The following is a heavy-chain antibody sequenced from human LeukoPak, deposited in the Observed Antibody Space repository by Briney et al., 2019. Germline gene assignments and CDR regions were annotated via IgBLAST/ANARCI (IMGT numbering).Heavy chain of an antibody. CDR2: INTGSTTI. J-gene: IGHJ3*01. CDR3: ARDSSVCAFDV. V-gene: IGHV3-48*01. CDR1: GFTFSPYT. D-gene: IGHD6-6*01. Sequence: PGGSLRLSCAASGFTFSPYTMHWFRQPPGKGLEWLSYINTGSTTIYYAVSVKGRFTISRDNAKNSLYLQLNSLRAEDTAVYYCARDSSVCAFDVWGQGTMVTVSS.